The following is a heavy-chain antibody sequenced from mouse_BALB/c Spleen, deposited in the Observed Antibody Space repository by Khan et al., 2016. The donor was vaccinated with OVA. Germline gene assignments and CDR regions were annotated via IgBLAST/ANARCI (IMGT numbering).Heavy chain of an antibody. CDR1: GFTFSDYY. J-gene: IGHJ3*01. CDR3: ARVDYGYGFAY. CDR2: IRKKASGYTT. Sequence: EVELVESGGGLVEPGGSLRLSCATSGFTFSDYYMSWVRQPPGKALEWLGFIRKKASGYTTEYSASVKGRFTISRENSQSILYLQMNSLRAEDSATYYCARVDYGYGFAYWGQGTLVTVSA. V-gene: IGHV7-3*02. D-gene: IGHD1-2*01.